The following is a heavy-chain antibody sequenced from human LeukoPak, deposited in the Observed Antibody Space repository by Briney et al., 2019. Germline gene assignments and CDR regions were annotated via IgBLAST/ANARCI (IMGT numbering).Heavy chain of an antibody. CDR3: ARHSSGWYGNYYYYMDV. D-gene: IGHD6-19*01. V-gene: IGHV1-69*05. Sequence: SVKVSCKASGGTFSSYAISWVRQAPGQGLEWMGGIIPIFGTANYAQKFQGRVTITTDESTSTAYMELSSLRSEDTAVYYCARHSSGWYGNYYYYMDVWGKGTTVTVSS. CDR1: GGTFSSYA. CDR2: IIPIFGTA. J-gene: IGHJ6*03.